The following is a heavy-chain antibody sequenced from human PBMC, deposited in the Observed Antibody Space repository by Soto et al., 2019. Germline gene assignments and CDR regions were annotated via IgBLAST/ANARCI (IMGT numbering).Heavy chain of an antibody. CDR2: IFSSGST. V-gene: IGHV4-59*01. J-gene: IGHJ4*02. D-gene: IGHD2-2*01. CDR1: GDSISSFY. Sequence: QVQLQESGPGLVKPSETLSLTCTVSGDSISSFYWTWIRQPPGKGLERVGYIFSSGSTNYNPSLKSRVTISVDTSVNHFSLKLTSVTAADTAVYYCARVGYCSSTPCWPIGYFEYWGQGNLVTVSS. CDR3: ARVGYCSSTPCWPIGYFEY.